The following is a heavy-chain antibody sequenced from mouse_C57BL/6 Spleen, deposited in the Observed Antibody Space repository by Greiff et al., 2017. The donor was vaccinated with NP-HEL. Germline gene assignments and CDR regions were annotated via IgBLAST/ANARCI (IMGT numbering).Heavy chain of an antibody. CDR3: AREHYGSSYGYFDV. Sequence: VQLVESGPELVKPGASVKISCKASGYAFSSSWMNWVKQRPGKGLEWIGRIYPGDGDTNYNGKFKGKATLTADKSSSTAYMQLSSLTSEDSAVYFCAREHYGSSYGYFDVWGTGTTVTVSS. D-gene: IGHD1-1*01. CDR2: IYPGDGDT. V-gene: IGHV1-82*01. CDR1: GYAFSSSW. J-gene: IGHJ1*03.